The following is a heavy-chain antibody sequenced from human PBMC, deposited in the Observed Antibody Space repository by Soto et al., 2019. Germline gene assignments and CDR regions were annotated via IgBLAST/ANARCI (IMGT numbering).Heavy chain of an antibody. CDR3: ARIPYY. V-gene: IGHV3-66*01. CDR2: IYNNGST. D-gene: IGHD2-21*01. Sequence: PGGSLRLSCAVFGFTVSSNVMSWVRQAPGKGLEWVSVIYNNGSTYYADSVKGRFTISRDNSKNTLYLQMNSLRAEDTAVYYCARIPYYWGQGTLVTVSS. J-gene: IGHJ4*02. CDR1: GFTVSSNV.